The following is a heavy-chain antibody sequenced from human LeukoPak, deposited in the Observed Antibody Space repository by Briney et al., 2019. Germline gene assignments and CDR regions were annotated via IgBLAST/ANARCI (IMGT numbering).Heavy chain of an antibody. J-gene: IGHJ4*02. CDR2: ISYSGST. CDR1: GGSISSSGYY. V-gene: IGHV4-39*07. Sequence: PSETLSLTCSVSGGSISSSGYYWGWIRQPPGKGLEWIGSISYSGSTNYNPSLKSRVTISVDTSKNQFSLKLSSVTAADTAVYYCVVGFCSSTSCPQPYFDYWGQGTLVTVSS. D-gene: IGHD2-2*01. CDR3: VVGFCSSTSCPQPYFDY.